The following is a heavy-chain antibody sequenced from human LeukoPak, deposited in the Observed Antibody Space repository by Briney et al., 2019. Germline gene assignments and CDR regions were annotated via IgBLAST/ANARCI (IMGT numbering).Heavy chain of an antibody. J-gene: IGHJ4*02. D-gene: IGHD3-10*01. Sequence: GGSLRLSCAASGFTFSSYAMSWVRQAPGKGLEWVSAISGSGGSTYYADSVKGRFTISRDNSKNTLYLQMNSLRAEDTAVYYCAKKITSPVITMVRGVMDPDHYFDYWGQGTLVTVSS. CDR3: AKKITSPVITMVRGVMDPDHYFDY. CDR2: ISGSGGST. CDR1: GFTFSSYA. V-gene: IGHV3-23*01.